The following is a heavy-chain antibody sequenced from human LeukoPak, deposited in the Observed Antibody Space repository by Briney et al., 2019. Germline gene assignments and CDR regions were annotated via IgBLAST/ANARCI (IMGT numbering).Heavy chain of an antibody. CDR1: GYSIINGYF. CDR2: IYHSGST. Sequence: AETLSLTCAVSGYSIINGYFWGWIRQPPGKGLEWIGSIYHSGSTYHSPSLKSRVTISVDTSKNQFSLKVNSVTAADTAVYYCVRLRDHSPSSPFDYWGQGTLVTVSS. D-gene: IGHD6-6*01. V-gene: IGHV4-38-2*01. CDR3: VRLRDHSPSSPFDY. J-gene: IGHJ4*02.